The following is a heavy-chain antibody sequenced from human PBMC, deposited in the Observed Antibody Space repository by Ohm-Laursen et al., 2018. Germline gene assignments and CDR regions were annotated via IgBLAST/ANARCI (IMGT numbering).Heavy chain of an antibody. V-gene: IGHV4-31*01. CDR1: GGSISSGGYY. CDR2: IYYSGNT. Sequence: TLSLTCTVSGGSISSGGYYWSWIRQHPGKGLEWIGYIYYSGNTYYNPSLKSLVTISVDTSNNQFSLKLSSVTAADTAVHYCARTNDSPWFDPWGQGTLVTVSS. D-gene: IGHD2-21*02. CDR3: ARTNDSPWFDP. J-gene: IGHJ5*02.